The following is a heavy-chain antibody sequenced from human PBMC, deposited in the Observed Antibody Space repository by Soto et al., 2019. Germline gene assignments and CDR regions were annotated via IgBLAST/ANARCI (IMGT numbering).Heavy chain of an antibody. J-gene: IGHJ6*02. CDR1: GYSFTSYW. D-gene: IGHD6-13*01. Sequence: PGESLKISCKGSGYSFTSYWIGWVRQMPGKGLELMGIIYPGDSDTRYSPSFQGQVTIPADKSISTAYLQWSSLKASDTAMYYCARTSAGGKYYYGMDVWGQGTTVTVSS. CDR2: IYPGDSDT. CDR3: ARTSAGGKYYYGMDV. V-gene: IGHV5-51*01.